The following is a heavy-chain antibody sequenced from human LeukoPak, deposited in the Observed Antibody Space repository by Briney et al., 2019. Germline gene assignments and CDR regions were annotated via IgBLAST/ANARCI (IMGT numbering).Heavy chain of an antibody. CDR2: VYYSGTT. CDR3: AREYSSSRYDY. D-gene: IGHD6-13*01. Sequence: PSETLSHTCSVSGGSISSSGYYWGWIRQPPGKGLEWIGSVYYSGTTYYNPSLKSRVIISVDTSKNQFSLRLSSVTAADTAIYYCAREYSSSRYDYWGQGTPVSVSS. J-gene: IGHJ4*02. V-gene: IGHV4-39*07. CDR1: GGSISSSGYY.